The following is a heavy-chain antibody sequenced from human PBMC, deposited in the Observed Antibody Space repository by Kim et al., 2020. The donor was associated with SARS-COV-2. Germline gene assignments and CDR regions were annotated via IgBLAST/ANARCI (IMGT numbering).Heavy chain of an antibody. CDR3: ARGNAYDDGWGGEDDEITLDYYFDS. CDR2: IYYSWST. CDR1: GGYISSYY. V-gene: IGHV4-59*01. J-gene: IGHJ4*02. Sequence: ETLSLTCTVSGGYISSYYWSWIRQPPGKGLEWIGYIYYSWSTNYNRSLKSRVTISVDTSKNQFSLKLSYVTAADTAVYYCARGNAYDDGWGGEDDEITLDYYFDSWGQGTLVTVSS. D-gene: IGHD3-16*01.